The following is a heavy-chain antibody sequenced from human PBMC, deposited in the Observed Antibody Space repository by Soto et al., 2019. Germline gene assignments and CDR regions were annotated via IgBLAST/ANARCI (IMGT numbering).Heavy chain of an antibody. Sequence: EVQLLESGGGLVQPGGSLRLSCAASGFTFSSYAMSWVRQTPGKGLEWVSGISGGGGNTYYADSVTGRFTISRDNSSKTLYLQMNSLRAADTAIYYCAKDRGAGGRFSGIAVAGIPSWGQGTLVTVSS. V-gene: IGHV3-23*01. CDR3: AKDRGAGGRFSGIAVAGIPS. D-gene: IGHD6-19*01. CDR1: GFTFSSYA. J-gene: IGHJ5*02. CDR2: ISGGGGNT.